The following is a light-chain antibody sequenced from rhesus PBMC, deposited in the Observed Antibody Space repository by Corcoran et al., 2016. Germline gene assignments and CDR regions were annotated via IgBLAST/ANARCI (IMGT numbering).Light chain of an antibody. V-gene: IGKV1-43*01. CDR2: GAS. J-gene: IGKJ2*01. CDR3: LQYNSNPFS. Sequence: DIQMTQSPSSLFASVGVRVTITGRASQGMSTDLNWYQQKLGKVHKRLFYGASSLESGVPSRFSGSGSGTAFTLTISSLQPEDFAIYYCLQYNSNPFSVGQGTKVDIK. CDR1: QGMSTD.